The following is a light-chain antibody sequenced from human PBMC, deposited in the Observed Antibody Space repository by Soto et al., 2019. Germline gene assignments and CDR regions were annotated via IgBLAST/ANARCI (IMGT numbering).Light chain of an antibody. CDR2: AAS. V-gene: IGKV1-39*01. J-gene: IGKJ5*01. Sequence: IQMRQSPSSLTACVGDSVSITCGASQSISSYLNWYQQKPGKAPKLLIYAASSLQSGVPSRFSGRGSGTDFTLTISSLQPEDFPTYYCQHSYRTPPTLGQGTRLEIK. CDR1: QSISSY. CDR3: QHSYRTPPT.